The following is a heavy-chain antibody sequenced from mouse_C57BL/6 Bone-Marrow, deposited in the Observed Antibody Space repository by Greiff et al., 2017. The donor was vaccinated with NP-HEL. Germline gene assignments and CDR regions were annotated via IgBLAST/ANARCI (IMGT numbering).Heavy chain of an antibody. CDR3: TRAPFYYSNYPAWFAY. CDR1: GFTFSSYA. V-gene: IGHV5-9-1*02. Sequence: EVKLVESGEGLVKPGGSLKLSCAASGFTFSSYAMSWVRQTPEKRLEWVAYISRGGGYIYYADTLKGRFTISRDNARNTLYLQMSSLKSEDTAMYYCTRAPFYYSNYPAWFAYWGQGTLVTVSA. D-gene: IGHD2-5*01. J-gene: IGHJ3*01. CDR2: ISRGGGYI.